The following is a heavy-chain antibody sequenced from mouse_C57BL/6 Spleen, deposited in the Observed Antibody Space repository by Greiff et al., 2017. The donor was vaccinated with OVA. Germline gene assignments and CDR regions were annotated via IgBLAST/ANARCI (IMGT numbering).Heavy chain of an antibody. CDR2: SRNKANDYTT. V-gene: IGHV7-1*01. CDR3: ARDAPGRDYAMDY. J-gene: IGHJ4*01. D-gene: IGHD3-3*01. CDR1: GFTFSDFY. Sequence: EVKVVESGGGLVQSGRSLRLSCATSGFTFSDFYMEWVRQAPGKGLEWIAASRNKANDYTTEYSASVKGQFIVSRDTSQSILYLQMNALRAEDTAIYYCARDAPGRDYAMDYWGQGTSVTVSS.